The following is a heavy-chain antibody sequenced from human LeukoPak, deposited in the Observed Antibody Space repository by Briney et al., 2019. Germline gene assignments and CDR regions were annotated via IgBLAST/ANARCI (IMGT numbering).Heavy chain of an antibody. J-gene: IGHJ4*02. CDR3: AREGVAAFGDYEY. D-gene: IGHD4-17*01. CDR1: GGSISSSSYY. V-gene: IGHV4-39*07. CDR2: IYYSGST. Sequence: NPSETLSLTCTASGGSISSSSYYWGWIRQPPGKGLEWIGSIYYSGSTYYNPSLKSRVTISVDTSKNQFSLKLSSVTAADTAVYYCAREGVAAFGDYEYWGQGTLVTVSS.